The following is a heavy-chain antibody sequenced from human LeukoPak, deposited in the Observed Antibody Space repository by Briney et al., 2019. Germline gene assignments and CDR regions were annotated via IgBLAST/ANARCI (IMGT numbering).Heavy chain of an antibody. J-gene: IGHJ4*02. CDR1: GFTFSSYG. D-gene: IGHD6-19*01. Sequence: GGSLRLSCAASGFTFSSYGMHWVRQAPGKGLEWVAFIRYDGSNKYYADYVKGRFTISRDNSKNTLYLQMNSLRAEDTAVYYCAKWFIAVPETDFDYWGQGTLVTVSS. CDR3: AKWFIAVPETDFDY. CDR2: IRYDGSNK. V-gene: IGHV3-30*02.